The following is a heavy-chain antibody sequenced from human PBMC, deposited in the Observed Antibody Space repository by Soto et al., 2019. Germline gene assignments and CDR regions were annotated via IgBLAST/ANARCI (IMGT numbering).Heavy chain of an antibody. D-gene: IGHD3-22*01. J-gene: IGHJ4*02. CDR1: GFTFSSYG. Sequence: QVQLVESGGGVVQPGRSLRLSCAASGFTFSSYGMHWVRQAPGKGLEWVAVIWYDGSNKYYADSVKGRFTISRDNSKNTLYLQMHSLRAEDTAVYYCARDSSGYPSLPDYWGQGTLVTVSS. CDR2: IWYDGSNK. V-gene: IGHV3-33*01. CDR3: ARDSSGYPSLPDY.